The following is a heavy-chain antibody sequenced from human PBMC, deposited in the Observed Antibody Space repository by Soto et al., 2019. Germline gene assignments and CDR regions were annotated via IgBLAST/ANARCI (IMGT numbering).Heavy chain of an antibody. CDR2: IYWNEDK. Sequence: QITLKESGPTLVKPTQTLTLTCTFSGFSLKTGGAGVGWIRQPPGKALEWLALIYWNEDKRYSPSLKSRLTITKDTSKNQVVLTMTNMDPVDTATYYCARRGYGAYPRDNWFDPWGQGTLVTVSS. CDR3: ARRGYGAYPRDNWFDP. D-gene: IGHD4-17*01. J-gene: IGHJ5*02. V-gene: IGHV2-5*01. CDR1: GFSLKTGGAG.